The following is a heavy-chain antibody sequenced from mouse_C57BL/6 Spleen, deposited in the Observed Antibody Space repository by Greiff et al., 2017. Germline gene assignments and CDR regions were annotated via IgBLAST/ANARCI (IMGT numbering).Heavy chain of an antibody. V-gene: IGHV5-6*02. J-gene: IGHJ4*01. CDR3: ARRGGTYAMDY. Sequence: EVKLQESGGDLVKPGGSLKLSCAASGFTFSSYGMSWVRQTPDKRLEWVATISSGGSYTYYPDSVKGRFTISRDNAKNTLYLQMSSLKSEDTAMYYCARRGGTYAMDYWGQGTSVTVSS. CDR2: ISSGGSYT. D-gene: IGHD4-1*01. CDR1: GFTFSSYG.